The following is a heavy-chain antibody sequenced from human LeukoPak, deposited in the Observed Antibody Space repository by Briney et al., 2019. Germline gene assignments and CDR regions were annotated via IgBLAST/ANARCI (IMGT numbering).Heavy chain of an antibody. CDR3: AREGGSASSEVY. J-gene: IGHJ4*02. CDR2: IFHGRNT. Sequence: SETLSLTCTVSGYSITSGYYWGWIRQPPGKGLEWIGSIFHGRNTHYNPSLKSRVTISIDTSKNQFSLKVSSVTAADTVVYYCAREGGSASSEVYWGQGSLVTVSS. V-gene: IGHV4-38-2*02. CDR1: GYSITSGYY. D-gene: IGHD6-6*01.